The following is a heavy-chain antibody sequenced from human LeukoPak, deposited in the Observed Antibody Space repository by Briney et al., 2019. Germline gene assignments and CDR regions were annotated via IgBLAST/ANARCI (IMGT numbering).Heavy chain of an antibody. CDR2: IIPIFGTA. Sequence: SVKVSCKASGGTFSSYAISWVRQAPGQGLEWMGRIIPIFGTANYAQKFQGRVTITTDESTSTAYMELSSLRSEDTAVYYCVREYSSSAKGDYYYYMDVWGKGTTVTVSS. J-gene: IGHJ6*03. V-gene: IGHV1-69*05. CDR1: GGTFSSYA. CDR3: VREYSSSAKGDYYYYMDV. D-gene: IGHD6-6*01.